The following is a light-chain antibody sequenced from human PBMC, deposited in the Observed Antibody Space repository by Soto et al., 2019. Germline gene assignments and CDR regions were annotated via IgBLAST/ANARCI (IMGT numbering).Light chain of an antibody. CDR3: CSYAGSSTFAYV. Sequence: QSVLTQPASVSGSPGQSITISCTGTSSDVGSYNLVSWYQQHPGKAPKLMIYEGSKRPSGVSNRFSGSKSGNTASLTISGRQAEDEADYDCCSYAGSSTFAYVFGTGTKLTVL. V-gene: IGLV2-23*03. J-gene: IGLJ1*01. CDR2: EGS. CDR1: SSDVGSYNL.